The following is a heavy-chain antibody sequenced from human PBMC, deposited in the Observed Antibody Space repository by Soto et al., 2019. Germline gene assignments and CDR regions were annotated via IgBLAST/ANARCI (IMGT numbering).Heavy chain of an antibody. CDR2: IYHSGST. J-gene: IGHJ4*02. D-gene: IGHD2-21*02. V-gene: IGHV4-30-2*01. CDR3: ARGGDWRFGVDY. CDR1: GGSISSGGYS. Sequence: SSETLSLTCAVSGGSISSGGYSWSWIRQPPGKGLEWIGYIYHSGSTYYNPSLKSRVTISVDRSKNQFSLKLSSVTAADTAVYYCARGGDWRFGVDYWGQGTLVTVSS.